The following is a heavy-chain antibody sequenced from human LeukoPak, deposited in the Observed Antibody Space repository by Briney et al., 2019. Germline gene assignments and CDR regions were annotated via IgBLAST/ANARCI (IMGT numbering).Heavy chain of an antibody. CDR3: AGGLGAAATSY. V-gene: IGHV4-34*01. CDR1: GGSFSGYY. J-gene: IGHJ4*02. Sequence: SETLCLTCAVYGGSFSGYYWSWIRQPPGKGLEWIGEINHSGSTNYNPSLKSRVTISVDTSKNQFSLKLSSVTAADTAVYYCAGGLGAAATSYWGQGTLVTVSS. D-gene: IGHD6-13*01. CDR2: INHSGST.